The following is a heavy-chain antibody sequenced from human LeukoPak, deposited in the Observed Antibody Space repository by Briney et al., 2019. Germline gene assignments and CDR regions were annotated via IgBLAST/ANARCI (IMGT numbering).Heavy chain of an antibody. J-gene: IGHJ4*02. CDR2: ISAYNGNT. V-gene: IGHV1-18*01. Sequence: ASVKVSCKASGYTFTSYGISWVRQAPGQGLEWMGWISAYNGNTNYAQKLQGRVTMTTDTSTSTAYMELRSLRSGDTAVYYCAASGYSYGRYYFDYWGQGTLVTVSS. CDR1: GYTFTSYG. D-gene: IGHD5-18*01. CDR3: AASGYSYGRYYFDY.